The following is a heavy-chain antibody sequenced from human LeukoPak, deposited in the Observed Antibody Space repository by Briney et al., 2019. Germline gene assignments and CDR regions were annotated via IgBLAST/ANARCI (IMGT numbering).Heavy chain of an antibody. J-gene: IGHJ4*02. D-gene: IGHD6-13*01. CDR2: ISTDGYTT. Sequence: GGSLRLSCAASGLAFSAYKMHWVRQAPRKGLVWVSRISTDGYTTDYADFVQGRFTASRDNTKNTWSLEMNSLRAEDTAVYYCVRGSPGYSSSWHAYWGQGTLVTVSS. V-gene: IGHV3-74*01. CDR1: GLAFSAYK. CDR3: VRGSPGYSSSWHAY.